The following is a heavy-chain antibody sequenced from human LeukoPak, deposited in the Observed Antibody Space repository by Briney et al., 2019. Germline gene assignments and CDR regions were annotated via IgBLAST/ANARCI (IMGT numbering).Heavy chain of an antibody. Sequence: GASVKVSCKASGYTFTGYYMHWVRQAPGQGLEWMGWINPNSGGTNYAQKFQGRVTMTRDTSISTAYMELSRLRSDDTAVYYCATDLRILEWLPRTYWGQGTLVTVSS. J-gene: IGHJ4*02. CDR2: INPNSGGT. CDR1: GYTFTGYY. CDR3: ATDLRILEWLPRTY. V-gene: IGHV1-2*02. D-gene: IGHD3-3*01.